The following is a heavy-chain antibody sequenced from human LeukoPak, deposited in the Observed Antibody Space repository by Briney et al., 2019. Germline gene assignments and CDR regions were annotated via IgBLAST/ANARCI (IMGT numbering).Heavy chain of an antibody. CDR2: IKQDGSEK. D-gene: IGHD3-22*01. Sequence: GGSLRLSCAASGFTFSSYWMSWVRQAPGKGLEWVANIKQDGSEKYYVDSVKGRFTISRDNSKNTLYLQMNSLRAEDTAVYYCQLLFTTIDAFDIWGQGTLVTVSS. CDR3: QLLFTTIDAFDI. CDR1: GFTFSSYW. V-gene: IGHV3-7*01. J-gene: IGHJ3*02.